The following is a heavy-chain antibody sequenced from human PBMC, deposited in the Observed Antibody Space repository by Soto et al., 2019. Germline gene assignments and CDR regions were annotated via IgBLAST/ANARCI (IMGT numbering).Heavy chain of an antibody. CDR3: ARRGSYSHYYYYGMDV. CDR1: GYTFTSYG. V-gene: IGHV1-18*04. Sequence: QVQLVQSGAEVKKPGASVKVSCKASGYTFTSYGISWVRQAPGQGLEWMGWISAYNGNTNYAQKLQGRVTMTTGTSTSTAYMELRSLRSDDTAVYYCARRGSYSHYYYYGMDVWGQGTTVTVSS. J-gene: IGHJ6*02. D-gene: IGHD1-26*01. CDR2: ISAYNGNT.